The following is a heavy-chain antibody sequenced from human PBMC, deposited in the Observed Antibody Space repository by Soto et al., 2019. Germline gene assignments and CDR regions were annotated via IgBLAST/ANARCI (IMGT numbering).Heavy chain of an antibody. CDR1: GGSFSGYY. CDR3: ARGRTYYDFWSGYYKSYYYYYGMDV. Sequence: SETLSLTCAVYGGSFSGYYWSWIRQPPGKGLEWIGEINHSGSTNYNPSLKSRVTISVDTSKNQFSLKLSSVTAADTAVYYCARGRTYYDFWSGYYKSYYYYYGMDVWGQGTTVTVSS. D-gene: IGHD3-3*01. V-gene: IGHV4-34*01. J-gene: IGHJ6*02. CDR2: INHSGST.